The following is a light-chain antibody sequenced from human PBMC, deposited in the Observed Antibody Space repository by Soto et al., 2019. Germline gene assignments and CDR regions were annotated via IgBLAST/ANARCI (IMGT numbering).Light chain of an antibody. Sequence: QSALTQPASVSGYPGQSITITCTGSSRDVGGYNYVSWFQYHPGRAPKLLIYEVNDRPSGISNRFSGSKSGNTASLTISGLLPEDDADYFCCSYTITTTLFVFGTGTNVTVL. CDR3: CSYTITTTLFV. CDR2: EVN. CDR1: SRDVGGYNY. J-gene: IGLJ1*01. V-gene: IGLV2-14*01.